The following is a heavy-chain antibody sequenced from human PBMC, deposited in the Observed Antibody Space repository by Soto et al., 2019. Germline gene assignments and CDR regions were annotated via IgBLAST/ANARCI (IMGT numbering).Heavy chain of an antibody. D-gene: IGHD6-19*01. Sequence: QVQLVESGGGVVQPGRSLRLSRAASGFTFSSYGMHGVRQAPCKGLEWVAVIWYDGRNKYYADSVKGRFTISRDNSKNTQYLQMHSLRAEDTSVYYCARSVLYSSGWYYFYICGQVTLVTASS. CDR2: IWYDGRNK. CDR3: ARSVLYSSGWYYFYI. CDR1: GFTFSSYG. V-gene: IGHV3-33*01. J-gene: IGHJ4*02.